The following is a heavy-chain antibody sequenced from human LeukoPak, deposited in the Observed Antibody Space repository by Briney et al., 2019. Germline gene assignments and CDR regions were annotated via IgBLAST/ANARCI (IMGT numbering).Heavy chain of an antibody. CDR3: ARDGYYYDSSGYSDY. CDR2: INHSGRT. D-gene: IGHD3-22*01. CDR1: VGSFSGYY. Sequence: SETLSLTCGVYVGSFSGYYWSWIRQPPGKGLEWIGEINHSGRTSYNPSLKSRVTISVDTSKNQFSLKLSSVTAADTAVYYCARDGYYYDSSGYSDYWGQGTLVTVSS. J-gene: IGHJ4*02. V-gene: IGHV4-34*01.